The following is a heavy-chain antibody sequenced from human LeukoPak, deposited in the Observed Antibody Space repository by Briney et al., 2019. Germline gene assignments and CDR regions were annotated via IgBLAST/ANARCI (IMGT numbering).Heavy chain of an antibody. CDR3: ARQEQQLIYNWFDP. CDR2: IYYSGST. J-gene: IGHJ5*02. CDR1: GGSISSSSYY. Sequence: SETLSLICTVSGGSISSSSYYWGWIRQPPGKGLEWIGSIYYSGSTYYNPSLKSRVTISVDTSKNQFSLKLSSVTAADTAVYYCARQEQQLIYNWFDPWGQGTLVTVSS. D-gene: IGHD6-13*01. V-gene: IGHV4-39*07.